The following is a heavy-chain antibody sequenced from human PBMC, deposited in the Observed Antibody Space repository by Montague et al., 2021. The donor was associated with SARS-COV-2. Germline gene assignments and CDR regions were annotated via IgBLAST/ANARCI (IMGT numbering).Heavy chain of an antibody. Sequence: SETLSLTCTVSGGSISSYYWSWIRQPPGKGLEWIGYIYYSGSTNYNPSLKSRVTISVDTSKNQFSLKLSSVTAADTAVYYCARQSGRLWGIAVAGAFDYWGQGTRVTVSS. CDR2: IYYSGST. D-gene: IGHD6-19*01. J-gene: IGHJ4*02. CDR3: ARQSGRLWGIAVAGAFDY. CDR1: GGSISSYY. V-gene: IGHV4-59*08.